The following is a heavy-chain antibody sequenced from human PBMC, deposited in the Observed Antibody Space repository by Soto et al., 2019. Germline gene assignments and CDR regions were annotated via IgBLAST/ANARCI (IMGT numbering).Heavy chain of an antibody. D-gene: IGHD6-19*01. CDR3: ARAYSSGWYDYFDY. CDR1: GGSISSSNW. Sequence: SETLSLTCAVSGGSISSSNWWSWVRQPPGKGLEWIGEIYHSGSTNYNPSLKSRVTISVDKSKNQFSLKLSSVTAADTAVYYCARAYSSGWYDYFDYWGQGTLVTVSS. CDR2: IYHSGST. J-gene: IGHJ4*02. V-gene: IGHV4-4*02.